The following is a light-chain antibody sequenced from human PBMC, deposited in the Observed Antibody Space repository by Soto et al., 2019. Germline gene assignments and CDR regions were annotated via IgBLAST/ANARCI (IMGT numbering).Light chain of an antibody. J-gene: IGKJ2*03. CDR2: GAS. CDR3: QQYGSSPQDS. CDR1: QSVSSRY. Sequence: EIVLTQSPGTLSLSPGERATLSCRASQSVSSRYLAWYQNKPGQAPRLLIYGASSRATGVPDRISGSGSGTDFTLTISRLEPEDFAVYYCQQYGSSPQDSVGQGTKLEIK. V-gene: IGKV3-20*01.